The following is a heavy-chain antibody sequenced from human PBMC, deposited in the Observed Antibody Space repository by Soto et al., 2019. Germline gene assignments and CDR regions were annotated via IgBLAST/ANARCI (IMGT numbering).Heavy chain of an antibody. J-gene: IGHJ3*02. Sequence: EVQVLQSGGGLGQPGGSLRLSCAAGGFTFRDYAMSWVRQAPGKGLEWVSTLSGSLNSAFYADSVKGRFTISRDSSDYILYLQMNILRDEDTAVYYCARDAGFPDFGVIKHVFDIWGQGTLVTVSS. D-gene: IGHD3-3*01. V-gene: IGHV3-23*01. CDR2: LSGSLNSA. CDR1: GFTFRDYA. CDR3: ARDAGFPDFGVIKHVFDI.